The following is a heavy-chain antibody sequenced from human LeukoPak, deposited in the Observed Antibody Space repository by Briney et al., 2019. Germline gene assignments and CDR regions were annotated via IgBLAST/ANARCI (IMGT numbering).Heavy chain of an antibody. V-gene: IGHV4-39*01. D-gene: IGHD6-13*01. CDR1: GGSISSSSYY. J-gene: IGHJ3*02. CDR3: ARTGYSSSWYDSGAFDI. Sequence: SETLSLTCTVSGGSISSSSYYWGWIRQPPGKGLEWIGSIYYSGSTYYNQSLKSRVTISVDTFKNQLSLKLSSVTAADTAVYCCARTGYSSSWYDSGAFDIWGQGTMVTVSS. CDR2: IYYSGST.